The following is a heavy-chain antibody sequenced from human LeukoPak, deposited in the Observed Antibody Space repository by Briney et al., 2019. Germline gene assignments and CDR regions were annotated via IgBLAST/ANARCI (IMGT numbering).Heavy chain of an antibody. V-gene: IGHV1-69*13. CDR2: IIPIFGTA. D-gene: IGHD2-2*01. CDR3: ARAVPAASWFDP. CDR1: GGTFSSYA. Sequence: ASVKVSCKASGGTFSSYAISWVRQAPGQGLVWMGGIIPIFGTANYAQKFQGRVTITADESTSTAYMELSSLRSEDTAVYYCARAVPAASWFDPWGQGTLVTVSS. J-gene: IGHJ5*02.